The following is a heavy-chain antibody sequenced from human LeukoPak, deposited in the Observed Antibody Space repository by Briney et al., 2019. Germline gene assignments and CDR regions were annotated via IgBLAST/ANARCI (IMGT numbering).Heavy chain of an antibody. Sequence: SETLSLTCTVSGGSISNYYWSWIRQPAGKGLEWIGRIYTSGSTNYNPSLKSRVTMSVDTSKNQFSLKLSSVTAADTALYYCASTHYLRAAVGDYFDYWGQGTLVTVSS. D-gene: IGHD3-16*01. V-gene: IGHV4-4*07. J-gene: IGHJ4*02. CDR3: ASTHYLRAAVGDYFDY. CDR1: GGSISNYY. CDR2: IYTSGST.